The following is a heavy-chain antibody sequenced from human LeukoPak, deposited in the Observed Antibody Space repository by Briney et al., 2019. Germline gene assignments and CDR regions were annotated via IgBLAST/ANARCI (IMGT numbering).Heavy chain of an antibody. CDR3: AGRGGVRGVSYYFDY. CDR2: IYYSGTT. D-gene: IGHD3-10*02. J-gene: IGHJ4*02. V-gene: IGHV4-39*07. CDR1: GASISSSPYY. Sequence: SSETLSLTCTVSGASISSSPYYWGWLRQPPGKGLEWIGIIYYSGTTHYSPSLESRLTISVYTSNNQFSLKLPSLTAPDTALYYCAGRGGVRGVSYYFDYWGQGTLVTVSS.